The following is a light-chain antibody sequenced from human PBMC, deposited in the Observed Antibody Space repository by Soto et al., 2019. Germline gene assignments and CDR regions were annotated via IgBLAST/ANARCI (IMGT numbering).Light chain of an antibody. CDR3: SSYTSSSTQVV. J-gene: IGLJ2*01. V-gene: IGLV2-14*01. Sequence: QSALTQPSSVSGSPGQSITISCTGTSSDVGGYNYVSWYQQHPGKAPKLMIYDVSNRPSGVSDRFSGSKSGNTASLTISGLQDEDEADYYCSSYTSSSTQVVFGGGTKVTVL. CDR1: SSDVGGYNY. CDR2: DVS.